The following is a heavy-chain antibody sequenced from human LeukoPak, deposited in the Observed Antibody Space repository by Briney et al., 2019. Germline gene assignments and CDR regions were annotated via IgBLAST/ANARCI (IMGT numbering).Heavy chain of an antibody. V-gene: IGHV3-30*02. CDR1: GFTFSSYG. CDR3: ARDGKYQLLFGPKRARGDYYYMDV. J-gene: IGHJ6*03. Sequence: GGSLRLSCAASGFTFSSYGMHWVRQAPGKGLEWVAFIRYDGSNKYYADSVKGRFTISRDNSKNTLYLQMNSLRAEDTAVYYCARDGKYQLLFGPKRARGDYYYMDVWGKGTTVTVSS. D-gene: IGHD2-2*01. CDR2: IRYDGSNK.